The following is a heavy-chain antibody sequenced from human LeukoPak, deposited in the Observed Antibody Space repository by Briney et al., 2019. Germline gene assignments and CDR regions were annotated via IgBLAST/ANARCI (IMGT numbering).Heavy chain of an antibody. J-gene: IGHJ4*02. CDR2: ISGSGSTI. CDR3: YYAGY. CDR1: GFTFSSNE. D-gene: IGHD3-3*01. Sequence: PGGSLRLSCGTSGFTFSSNELNWVRQAPGKGLEWVSYISGSGSTIYYAGSVKGRFTISRDNAKNSLYLQMNSLRAEDTATYYCYYAGYWGQGTLVTVSS. V-gene: IGHV3-48*03.